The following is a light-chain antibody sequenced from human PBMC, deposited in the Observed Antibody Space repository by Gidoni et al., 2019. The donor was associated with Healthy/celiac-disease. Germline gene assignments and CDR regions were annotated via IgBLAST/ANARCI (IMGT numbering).Light chain of an antibody. V-gene: IGKV6-21*01. CDR1: QSICSS. CDR2: YAS. J-gene: IGKJ4*01. CDR3: HHSSSLPT. Sequence: EIVLTQSPDFQSGTPKEKVTITCRASQSICSSLHWYQQKPDQSPKLLIKYASQSFSVVPSRFSGSGSGTDFTLTINSLEAEDAATYYCHHSSSLPTFGGGTKVEIK.